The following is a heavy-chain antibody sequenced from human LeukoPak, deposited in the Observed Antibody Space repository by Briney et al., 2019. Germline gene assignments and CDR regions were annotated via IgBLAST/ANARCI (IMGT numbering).Heavy chain of an antibody. Sequence: GRSLRLSCAASGFTFADYAMHWVRQAPGKGLEWVSGISWNSGSIGYADSVKGRFTISRDNAKNSLYLQMHSLRAEDMALYYCAKDLGYGSSGYWFGYWGKGTLVTVSS. CDR2: ISWNSGSI. CDR3: AKDLGYGSSGYWFGY. V-gene: IGHV3-9*03. J-gene: IGHJ4*02. D-gene: IGHD3-22*01. CDR1: GFTFADYA.